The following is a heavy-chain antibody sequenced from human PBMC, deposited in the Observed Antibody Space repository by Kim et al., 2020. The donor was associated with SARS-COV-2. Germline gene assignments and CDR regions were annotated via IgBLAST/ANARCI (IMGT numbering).Heavy chain of an antibody. Sequence: ADSVKGRFTISRDNAKNSLYLQMNSLRAEDTAGYYCARDPGHGSGSYYDYWGQGILVTVSS. V-gene: IGHV3-21*01. D-gene: IGHD3-10*01. CDR3: ARDPGHGSGSYYDY. J-gene: IGHJ4*02.